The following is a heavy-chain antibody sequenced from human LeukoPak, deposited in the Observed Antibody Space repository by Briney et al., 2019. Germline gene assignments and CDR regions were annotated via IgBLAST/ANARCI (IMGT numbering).Heavy chain of an antibody. Sequence: SETLSLTCAVSGDSFSSGSYYWGWIRQPPGKGLEWIGSIYSSGITYYSQSLKSRVTISVDTSKNQFSLKLSSVTAADTAVYYCARGGGSSGYFYFDYWGQGTLVTVSS. V-gene: IGHV4-39*07. CDR2: IYSSGIT. CDR3: ARGGGSSGYFYFDY. D-gene: IGHD3-22*01. CDR1: GDSFSSGSYY. J-gene: IGHJ4*02.